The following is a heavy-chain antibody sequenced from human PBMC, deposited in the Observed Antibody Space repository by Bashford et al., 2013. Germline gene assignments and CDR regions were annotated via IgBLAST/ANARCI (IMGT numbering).Heavy chain of an antibody. Sequence: ASVKVSCKASGYTFSEHYTHWVRQAPGQGLEWMGWISAYNGNTNYAQKLQGRVTMTTDTSTSTAYMELRSLRSDDTAVYYCARDQFPNYDYVWGSYRYTLGAFDIWGQGTMVTVSS. J-gene: IGHJ3*02. CDR2: ISAYNGNT. D-gene: IGHD3-16*02. CDR3: ARDQFPNYDYVWGSYRYTLGAFDI. V-gene: IGHV1-18*04. CDR1: GYTFSEHY.